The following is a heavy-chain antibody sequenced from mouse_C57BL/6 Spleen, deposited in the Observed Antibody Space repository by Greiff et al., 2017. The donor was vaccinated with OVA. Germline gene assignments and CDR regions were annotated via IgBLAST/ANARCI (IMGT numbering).Heavy chain of an antibody. CDR1: GFTFTDYY. V-gene: IGHV7-3*01. Sequence: EVQGVESGGGLVQPGGSLSLSCAASGFTFTDYYMSWVRQPPGKALEWLGFIRNKANGYTTEYSASVKGRFTISRDNSQSILYLQMNARRAEDSATYYCARSRGDAMDYWGEGTSVTVSS. J-gene: IGHJ4*01. CDR3: ARSRGDAMDY. CDR2: IRNKANGYTT.